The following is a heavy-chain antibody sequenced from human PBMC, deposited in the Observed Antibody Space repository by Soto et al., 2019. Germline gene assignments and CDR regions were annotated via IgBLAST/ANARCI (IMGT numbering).Heavy chain of an antibody. D-gene: IGHD5-18*01. CDR1: GGSISSYY. Sequence: PSETLSLTCTVSGGSISSYYWSWIRQPPGKGLEWIGFIYYSGSTNYNPSLKSRVTISVDTSKNQFYLKLSSVTAADTAVYYCARSTAMVVFDYWGQGTQVTVSS. J-gene: IGHJ4*02. CDR2: IYYSGST. V-gene: IGHV4-59*01. CDR3: ARSTAMVVFDY.